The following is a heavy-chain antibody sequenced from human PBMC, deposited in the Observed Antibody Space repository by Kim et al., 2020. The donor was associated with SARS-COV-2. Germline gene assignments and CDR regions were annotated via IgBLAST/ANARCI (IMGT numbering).Heavy chain of an antibody. CDR2: ISSSSSYT. D-gene: IGHD3-10*01. V-gene: IGHV3-11*06. CDR1: GFTFSDYY. CDR3: ARVPLWDSPSGSLPILDYYYGMDV. Sequence: GGSLRLSCAASGFTFSDYYMSWIRQAPGKGLEWVSYISSSSSYTNYADSVKGRFTISRDNAKNSLYLQMNSLRAEDTAVYYCARVPLWDSPSGSLPILDYYYGMDVWGQGTTVTVSS. J-gene: IGHJ6*02.